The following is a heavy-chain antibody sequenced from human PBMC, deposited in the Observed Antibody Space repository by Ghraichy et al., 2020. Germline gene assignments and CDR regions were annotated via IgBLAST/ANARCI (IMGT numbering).Heavy chain of an antibody. J-gene: IGHJ4*02. Sequence: GGSLRLSCAVSGFTANRTYMSWVRQAPGKGLEWVAVIYSGDTTRYADFVKGRFTIFRDTSKNTVYLQMNSLGEEDTAVYYCAREPFDYWGQGTHLTVSS. CDR2: IYSGDTT. CDR1: GFTANRTY. V-gene: IGHV3-53*01. CDR3: AREPFDY.